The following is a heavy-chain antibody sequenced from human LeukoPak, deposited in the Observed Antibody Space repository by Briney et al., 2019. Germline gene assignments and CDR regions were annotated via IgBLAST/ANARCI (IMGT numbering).Heavy chain of an antibody. J-gene: IGHJ4*02. D-gene: IGHD6-13*01. V-gene: IGHV4-30-2*01. CDR3: ASSSSWPPEGY. CDR2: IYHSGSP. Sequence: PSVTLSLICAVSGGSISSGGYSWSWIRQPPGKGLEWFGFIYHSGSPYYNPSLKSRVTISVDRSKNQCSLKLSSVTAADTAVYYCASSSSWPPEGYWGQGTLVTVSS. CDR1: GGSISSGGYS.